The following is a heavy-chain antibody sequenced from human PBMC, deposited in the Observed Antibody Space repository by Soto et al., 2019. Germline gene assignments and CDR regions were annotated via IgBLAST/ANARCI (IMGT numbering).Heavy chain of an antibody. Sequence: EVQLVESGGGLVQPGGSLRLSCVVSGFSVSSNYMSWVRQAPGKGLEWVSVLYSGGDTVYADSGKGRFTISRDNSKNTLYHQMSRLKVHETAVYDCARGSGVASTGTGSFDYWGQGTQVTVSS. V-gene: IGHV3-66*01. CDR1: GFSVSSNY. CDR3: ARGSGVASTGTGSFDY. D-gene: IGHD6-13*01. J-gene: IGHJ4*02. CDR2: LYSGGDT.